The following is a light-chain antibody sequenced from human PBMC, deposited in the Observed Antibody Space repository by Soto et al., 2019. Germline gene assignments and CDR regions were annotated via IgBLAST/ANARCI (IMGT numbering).Light chain of an antibody. Sequence: QSVLTQPASVSGSPGQSITISCTGTSSDVGGYHYVSWYQQYPGKAPKLMIYDVSNRPSGVSNRFSGSKSGNTASLTISGRQAADEADYYCSSYTSSSAVVFGGGTKLAVL. CDR1: SSDVGGYHY. V-gene: IGLV2-14*01. J-gene: IGLJ3*02. CDR3: SSYTSSSAVV. CDR2: DVS.